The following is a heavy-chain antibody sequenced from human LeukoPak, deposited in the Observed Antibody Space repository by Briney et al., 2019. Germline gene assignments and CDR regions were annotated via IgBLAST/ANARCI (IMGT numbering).Heavy chain of an antibody. CDR2: IYPGDSDT. Sequence: GESLKISCKGSGYSFISYWIGWVRQMPGKGLEWMGIIYPGDSDTRYSPSFQGQVTISADKSISTAYLQWSSLKASDTAMYYCARHIGPNIIRGATYYYYMDVWGKGTMVTVSS. V-gene: IGHV5-51*01. CDR1: GYSFISYW. J-gene: IGHJ6*03. D-gene: IGHD3-10*01. CDR3: ARHIGPNIIRGATYYYYMDV.